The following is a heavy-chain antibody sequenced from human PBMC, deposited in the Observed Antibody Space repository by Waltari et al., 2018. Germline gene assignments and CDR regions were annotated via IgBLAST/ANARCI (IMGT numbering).Heavy chain of an antibody. CDR3: AKKGSGVTYYFDY. V-gene: IGHV3-23*01. CDR2: ISGSGGST. Sequence: EVQLLESGGGLVQPGGSLRLSCAASGFTFSSYAMSWVRQDPGKGLAWVAAISGSGGSTYYADSGKGRFTISRDNSKNTLYLQMNSLRAEDTAVYYCAKKGSGVTYYFDYWGQGTLVTVSS. CDR1: GFTFSSYA. D-gene: IGHD2-8*01. J-gene: IGHJ4*02.